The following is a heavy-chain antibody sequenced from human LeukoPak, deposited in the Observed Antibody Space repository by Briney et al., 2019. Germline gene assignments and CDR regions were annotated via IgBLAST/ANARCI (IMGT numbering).Heavy chain of an antibody. CDR3: ARDLDRGLRLLDY. V-gene: IGHV1-2*02. J-gene: IGHJ4*02. CDR2: INPNSGGK. CDR1: GCTFTGYY. D-gene: IGHD5-12*01. Sequence: ASVKVSCKASGCTFTGYYMHWVRQAPGQGLEWLGWINPNSGGKNYAQKFQGRVTMTRDTSISTAYMELSRLRSDDTAVYYCARDLDRGLRLLDYWGQGTLVTVSS.